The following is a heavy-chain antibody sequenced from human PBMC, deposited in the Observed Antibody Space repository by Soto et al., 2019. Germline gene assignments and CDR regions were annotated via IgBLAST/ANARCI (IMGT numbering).Heavy chain of an antibody. J-gene: IGHJ6*02. D-gene: IGHD2-2*01. Sequence: QVHLEESGGGVVQSGGSLRLSCAGSGFDFSGYTIHWVRQAPGKGLEWVAVISYDGSDKYYADSVKGRFTISRDNAKKTLYLQMNSLRIEDTAVYYCARVDCSTTTCYYYGFDVWGQGTTVTVSS. V-gene: IGHV3-30-3*01. CDR3: ARVDCSTTTCYYYGFDV. CDR2: ISYDGSDK. CDR1: GFDFSGYT.